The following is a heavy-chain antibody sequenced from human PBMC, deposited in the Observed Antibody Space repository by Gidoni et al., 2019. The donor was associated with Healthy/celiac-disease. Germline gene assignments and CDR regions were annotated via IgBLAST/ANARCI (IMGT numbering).Heavy chain of an antibody. V-gene: IGHV1-69*06. CDR1: GGTFSSYA. CDR2: IIPIFGTA. J-gene: IGHJ4*02. Sequence: QVQLVQSGAEVKKPGSSVKVSCKASGGTFSSYAISWGRQAPGQGLEWMGGIIPIFGTANYAQKCQGRVTITADKSTSTAYMELSSLRSEDTAVYYCARDGRGSGSYEPVDYWGQGTLVTVSS. D-gene: IGHD1-26*01. CDR3: ARDGRGSGSYEPVDY.